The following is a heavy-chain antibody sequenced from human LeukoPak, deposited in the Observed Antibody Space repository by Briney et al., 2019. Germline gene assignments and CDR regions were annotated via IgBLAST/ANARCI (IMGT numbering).Heavy chain of an antibody. Sequence: PGGSLRLSCAASGFTFSSYWMHWVRQAPGKGLVWVSAINDDTPYYRDSVKGRFTVSRDKSKDTLYLQLNSLRAEDTAIYYCVKEHDLWHEEGNWFDTWGQGVLVTVSS. CDR3: VKEHDLWHEEGNWFDT. CDR2: INDDTP. V-gene: IGHV3-74*01. J-gene: IGHJ5*02. CDR1: GFTFSSYW. D-gene: IGHD3-3*01.